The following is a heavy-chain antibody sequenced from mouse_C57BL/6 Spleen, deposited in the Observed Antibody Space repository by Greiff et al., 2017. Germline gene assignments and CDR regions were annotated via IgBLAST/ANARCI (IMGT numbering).Heavy chain of an antibody. Sequence: EVKLVESGPELVKPGASVKISCKASGYTFTDYNMDWVKQSHGKSLEWIGDINPNNGGTIYNQKFKGKATLTVDKSSSTAYMELRSLTSEDTAVYYCARPTVVANWYFDVWGTGTTVTVSS. D-gene: IGHD1-1*01. CDR2: INPNNGGT. V-gene: IGHV1-18*01. CDR3: ARPTVVANWYFDV. CDR1: GYTFTDYN. J-gene: IGHJ1*03.